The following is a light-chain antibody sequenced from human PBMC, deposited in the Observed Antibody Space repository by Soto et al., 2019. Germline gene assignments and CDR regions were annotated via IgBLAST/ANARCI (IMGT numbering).Light chain of an antibody. V-gene: IGKV2-29*03. Sequence: DIVKTQSPLFLSVTPGEPASISCKSSQSLLHSTGKTYLHWYLQRPGQSPQLLIYEVSNRFSGVPDRISGSGSGTDFTLTISRVAAEDAGVYYCMQGGTSGQGTKLEIK. CDR1: QSLLHSTGKTY. CDR2: EVS. CDR3: MQGGT. J-gene: IGKJ2*01.